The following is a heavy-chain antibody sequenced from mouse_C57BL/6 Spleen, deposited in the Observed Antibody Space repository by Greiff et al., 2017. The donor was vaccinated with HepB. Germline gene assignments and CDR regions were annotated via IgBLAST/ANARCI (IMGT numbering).Heavy chain of an antibody. Sequence: EVKLLESGPGLVKPSQSLSLTCSVTGYSITSGYYWNWIRQFPGNKLEWMGYISYDGSNNYNPSLKNRISITRDTSKNQFFLKLNSVTTEDTATYYCATLITTVVATDWYFDVWGTGTTVTVSS. CDR2: ISYDGSN. D-gene: IGHD1-1*01. CDR1: GYSITSGYY. CDR3: ATLITTVVATDWYFDV. J-gene: IGHJ1*03. V-gene: IGHV3-6*01.